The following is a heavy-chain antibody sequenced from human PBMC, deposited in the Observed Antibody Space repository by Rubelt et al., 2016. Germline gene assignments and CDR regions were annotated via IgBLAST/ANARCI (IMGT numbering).Heavy chain of an antibody. J-gene: IGHJ5*02. CDR1: GGSISSSSYY. D-gene: IGHD3-22*01. CDR2: IYYSGST. V-gene: IGHV4-39*07. CDR3: ARADYYDSSGYHNWFDP. Sequence: QLQLQESGPGLVKPSETLSLTCTVSGGSISSSSYYWGWIRQPPGKGLEWIGSIYYSGSTYYNPSLKSRVTISVDTPKNQFSLKLSSVTAADTAVYYCARADYYDSSGYHNWFDPWGQGTLVTVSS.